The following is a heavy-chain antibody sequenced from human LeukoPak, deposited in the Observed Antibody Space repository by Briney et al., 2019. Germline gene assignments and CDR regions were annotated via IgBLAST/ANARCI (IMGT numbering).Heavy chain of an antibody. Sequence: ASVKVSCKASGYTFTVYYMHWVRQAPGQGLEWMGWINPNSGGTNYAQKFQGRVTMTRDTSITTDYMELSRLRSDDTAVYYCARESPYCSGGSCYSSSDYGIDVWGQGTTVTVSS. J-gene: IGHJ6*02. CDR1: GYTFTVYY. CDR2: INPNSGGT. D-gene: IGHD2-15*01. CDR3: ARESPYCSGGSCYSSSDYGIDV. V-gene: IGHV1-2*02.